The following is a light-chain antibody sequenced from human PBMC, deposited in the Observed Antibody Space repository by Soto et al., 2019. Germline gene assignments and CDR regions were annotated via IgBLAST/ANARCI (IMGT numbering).Light chain of an antibody. CDR3: NSYTRSSTLV. CDR2: EVS. V-gene: IGLV2-14*01. CDR1: SSDVGAYNY. J-gene: IGLJ3*02. Sequence: QSALTQPASVSGSPGQSITISCTGTSSDVGAYNYVSWYQQHPGKAPKLMIYEVSNRPSGISTRFSGSKSGNTASLTISGLQAEDEADYYCNSYTRSSTLVFGGGTKVTVL.